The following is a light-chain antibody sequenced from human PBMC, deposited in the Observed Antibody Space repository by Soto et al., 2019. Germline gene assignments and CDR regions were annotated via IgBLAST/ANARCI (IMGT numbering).Light chain of an antibody. Sequence: DIQMTQSPSTLSASVGDSVTITCRASQNISSWLAWYQQTPGKAPKLLIYGASTSESGVPSRFSGSGSGTEFTLTIMILQPGDFATYYCQQYNIYSATFGQGTRLEIK. J-gene: IGKJ5*01. CDR1: QNISSW. CDR2: GAS. CDR3: QQYNIYSAT. V-gene: IGKV1-5*01.